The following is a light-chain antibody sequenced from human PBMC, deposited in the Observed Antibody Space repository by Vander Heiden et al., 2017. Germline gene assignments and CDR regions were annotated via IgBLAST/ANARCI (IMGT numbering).Light chain of an antibody. CDR3: MQALQTPWT. CDR2: LGS. Sequence: DIVMTQSPLSLPVTHGEPAAISCRSSQILLHSNGYNYLDWYLQKPGQSPQLLIYLGSNRASGVPDRFSGSGSGTDFTLKISRVEAEDVGVYYCMQALQTPWTFGQGTKLEIK. V-gene: IGKV2-28*01. CDR1: QILLHSNGYNY. J-gene: IGKJ2*02.